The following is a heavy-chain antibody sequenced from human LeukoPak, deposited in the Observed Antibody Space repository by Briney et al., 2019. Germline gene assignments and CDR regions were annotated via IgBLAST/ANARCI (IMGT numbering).Heavy chain of an antibody. D-gene: IGHD2-2*01. CDR3: AKAGVGYCSSTSCYYFDY. CDR2: IRYDGSNK. J-gene: IGHJ4*02. Sequence: PGGSLRLSCAASGFTFSSYGMHWVRQAPGKGLEWVAFIRYDGSNKYYADSVKGRFTISRDNSKNTLYLQMNSLRAEDTAVYYCAKAGVGYCSSTSCYYFDYWGQGTLVTVSS. CDR1: GFTFSSYG. V-gene: IGHV3-30*02.